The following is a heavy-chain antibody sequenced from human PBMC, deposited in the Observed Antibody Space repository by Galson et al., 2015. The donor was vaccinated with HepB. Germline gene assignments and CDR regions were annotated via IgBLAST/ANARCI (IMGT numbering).Heavy chain of an antibody. D-gene: IGHD1-20*01. V-gene: IGHV5-51*01. CDR1: GYSFTSYW. J-gene: IGHJ3*01. CDR3: ARAGQGDNWSDIGALDL. CDR2: IFPGDSDT. Sequence: QSGAEVKKPGESLKISCKGSGYSFTSYWIGWVRQMPGKGLEWMGIIFPGDSDTRYSPSFQGQVTISADKSVSTAFLHWSSLKASDTAMFYCARAGQGDNWSDIGALDLWGQGTMVSVSS.